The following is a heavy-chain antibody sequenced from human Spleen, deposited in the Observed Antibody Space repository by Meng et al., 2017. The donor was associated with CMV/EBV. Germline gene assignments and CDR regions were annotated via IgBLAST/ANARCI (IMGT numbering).Heavy chain of an antibody. V-gene: IGHV3-66*02. CDR2: IYSVGNT. J-gene: IGHJ6*02. Sequence: GGSLRLSCAVSGFTVSTTYMSWVRQAPGKGLEWVSTIYSVGNTYYAESVKGRFTISRDDAKNTLSLKMNSLRVDDTAAYYCARNLVLPAAIQYYYRNYGMDVWGQGTTVTVSS. CDR1: GFTVSTTY. D-gene: IGHD2-2*01. CDR3: ARNLVLPAAIQYYYRNYGMDV.